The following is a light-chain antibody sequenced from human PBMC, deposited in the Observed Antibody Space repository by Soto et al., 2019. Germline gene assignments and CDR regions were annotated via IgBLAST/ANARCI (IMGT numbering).Light chain of an antibody. CDR2: AAS. Sequence: AIRMTQSPSSLSASTGDRVTITCRASQGISSYLAWYQQKPGKAPKLLIYAASTLQSGVPSRFSGSGSGTAFTHTHSPLQYEDFATYYCNSSKTYSLYPFGQRTKLAI. CDR1: QGISSY. J-gene: IGKJ2*01. V-gene: IGKV1-8*01. CDR3: NSSKTYSLYP.